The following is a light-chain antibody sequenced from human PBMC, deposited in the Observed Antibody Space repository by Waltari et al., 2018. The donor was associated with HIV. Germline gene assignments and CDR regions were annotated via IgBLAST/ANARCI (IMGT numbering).Light chain of an antibody. CDR2: KDN. V-gene: IGLV3-27*01. Sequence: SFELTQPSSVSVSPGQTARITCSGDILAKQQVRWLQQRPGQAPLLIIFKDNERPSGIPERFSGSSTGTTVTLTISGVQVEDEADYYCYSAANYIWVFGGGTRLTVL. CDR3: YSAANYIWV. J-gene: IGLJ3*02. CDR1: ILAKQQ.